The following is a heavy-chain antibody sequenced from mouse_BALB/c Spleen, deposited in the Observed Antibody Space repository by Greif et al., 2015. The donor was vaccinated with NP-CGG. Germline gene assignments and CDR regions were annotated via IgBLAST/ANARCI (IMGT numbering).Heavy chain of an antibody. D-gene: IGHD1-1*01. J-gene: IGHJ3*01. Sequence: EVKLMESGAELVKPGASVKLSCTASGFNIKDTYMHWVKQGPEQGLEWIGRIDPANGNTKYDPKFQGKATITADTSSNTAYLQLSSLTSEDTAVYYCARLSSRGAWFAYWGQGTLVTVSA. CDR1: GFNIKDTY. CDR3: ARLSSRGAWFAY. CDR2: IDPANGNT. V-gene: IGHV14-3*02.